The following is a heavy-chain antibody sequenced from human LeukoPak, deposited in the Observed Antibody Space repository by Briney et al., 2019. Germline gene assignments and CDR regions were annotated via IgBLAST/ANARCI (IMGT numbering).Heavy chain of an antibody. CDR3: AGRIVLSGFDI. CDR1: GFTFSRYA. J-gene: IGHJ3*02. Sequence: GGSLRLSCSASGFTFSRYAMHWVRQAPGKGLEYVSAISSNGGSTYYADSVKGRFTISRDVSKNTLYLQMNSLRDEDTALYFCAGRIVLSGFDIWGQGTMVTVSA. D-gene: IGHD2-8*02. CDR2: ISSNGGST. V-gene: IGHV3-64*04.